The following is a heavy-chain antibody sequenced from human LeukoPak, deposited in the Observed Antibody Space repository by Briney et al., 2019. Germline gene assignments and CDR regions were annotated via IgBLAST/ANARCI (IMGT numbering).Heavy chain of an antibody. CDR3: AATPDTSIVHGFEF. J-gene: IGHJ4*02. D-gene: IGHD1-26*01. CDR2: IGGSGGNT. CDR1: GFTFSNYA. V-gene: IGHV3-23*01. Sequence: GGSLRLSCAASGFTFSNYAMTWVRQAPGKGLEWVSLIGGSGGNTYYADSVKGRFTIPRDNSKNMLYLQTNSLRAEDTAVYYCAATPDTSIVHGFEFWGQGTLVTVSS.